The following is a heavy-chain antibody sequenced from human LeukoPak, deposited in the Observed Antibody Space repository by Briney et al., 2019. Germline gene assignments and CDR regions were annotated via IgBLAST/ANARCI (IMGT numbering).Heavy chain of an antibody. Sequence: SETLSLTCTVSGGSISSYYWSWLRQPPGKGLEWLGSIYHSGSTYYNPSLKSRVTISVDTSKNQFSLKLSSVTAADTAVYYCAAEYYDILTGYYRVRAFDIWGQGTMVTVSS. J-gene: IGHJ3*02. CDR1: GGSISSYY. CDR3: AAEYYDILTGYYRVRAFDI. V-gene: IGHV4-59*04. CDR2: IYHSGST. D-gene: IGHD3-9*01.